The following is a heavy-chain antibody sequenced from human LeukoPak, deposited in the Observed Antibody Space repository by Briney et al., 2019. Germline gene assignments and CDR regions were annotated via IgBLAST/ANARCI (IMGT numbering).Heavy chain of an antibody. V-gene: IGHV4-39*01. Sequence: PSETLSLTCTVSGGSISSSSYYWAWIRQPPGKGLEWIATIYYSGSTHYNPSLKSRVTISVATAENQFSLQLSSVTAADTAVYYCARRLLFGVVNGFDIWGQGTMVTVSS. D-gene: IGHD3-3*01. CDR1: GGSISSSSYY. CDR3: ARRLLFGVVNGFDI. CDR2: IYYSGST. J-gene: IGHJ3*02.